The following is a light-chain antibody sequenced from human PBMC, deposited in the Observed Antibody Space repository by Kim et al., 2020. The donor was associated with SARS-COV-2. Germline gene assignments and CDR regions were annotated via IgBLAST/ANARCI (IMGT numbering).Light chain of an antibody. CDR1: QTVGRSY. CDR2: GTS. J-gene: IGKJ1*01. CDR3: QQYDTSPWT. Sequence: SPGERATLSCRASQTVGRSYLAWYQQKPGQAPRLLIYGTSSRAPGIPDRFSGSGSGTDFTLTISRLEPEDFAVYSCQQYDTSPWTFGQGTKVDIK. V-gene: IGKV3-20*01.